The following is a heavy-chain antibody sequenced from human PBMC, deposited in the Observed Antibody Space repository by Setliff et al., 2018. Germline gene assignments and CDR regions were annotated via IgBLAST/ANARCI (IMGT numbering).Heavy chain of an antibody. CDR1: GFAFSNYD. V-gene: IGHV3-13*01. D-gene: IGHD2-15*01. CDR2: IGTAGDT. Sequence: GGSLRLSCAASGFAFSNYDMHWVRQATGKSLEWVSGIGTAGDTYYPGSVKGRFTISRDNAKNSLYLQMNSLRAEDTAVYYCARGAYCSGGSCYSPLDYWGQGTLVTVSS. J-gene: IGHJ4*02. CDR3: ARGAYCSGGSCYSPLDY.